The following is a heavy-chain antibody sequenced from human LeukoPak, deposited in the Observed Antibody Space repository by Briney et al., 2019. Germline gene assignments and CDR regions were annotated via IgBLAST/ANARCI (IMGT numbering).Heavy chain of an antibody. D-gene: IGHD6-19*01. V-gene: IGHV3-30*02. CDR3: AKGSGRGPVAGPNYFMDV. CDR2: ISYDGSNK. CDR1: GFTFSSYC. J-gene: IGHJ6*03. Sequence: GGSLRLSCAASGFTFSSYCMHWVRQAPGKGLEWVAFISYDGSNKYYADSVKGRFTISRDNSKNTLYLQMNRLRAEDTSVYYCAKGSGRGPVAGPNYFMDVWGKGTTVTVSS.